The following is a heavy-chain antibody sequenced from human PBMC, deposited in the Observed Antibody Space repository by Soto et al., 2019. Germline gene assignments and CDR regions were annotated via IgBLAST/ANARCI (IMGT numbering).Heavy chain of an antibody. CDR1: GFVFNNAW. CDR3: SAPGDSTSSWDLDY. V-gene: IGHV3-15*05. CDR2: IKSQTDGGTT. J-gene: IGHJ4*02. Sequence: EVQLVESGGGLVKPGGSLRLSCVASGFVFNNAWMNWVRQAPGKGLEWVGRIKSQTDGGTTDYAAPVKGRFTISRDDSKNTIYLQMNNVRTEDTAVYYCSAPGDSTSSWDLDYWGQGTLVTVSS. D-gene: IGHD2-2*01.